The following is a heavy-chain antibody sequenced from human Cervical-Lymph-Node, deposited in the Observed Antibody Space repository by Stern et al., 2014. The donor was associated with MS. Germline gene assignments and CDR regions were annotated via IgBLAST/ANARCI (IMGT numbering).Heavy chain of an antibody. CDR3: ARDNGELVQIY. CDR1: GGSINSGGHY. Sequence: VQLVESGPGLVKPSQTLSLTCTVSGGSINSGGHYWSWIRQHPGKGLEWIGYIYYSGSTYYTPSLQGRVAISMDQSKNQFSLTLTDVTAADTAVYYCARDNGELVQIYWGQGTLVTVSS. V-gene: IGHV4-31*03. J-gene: IGHJ4*02. D-gene: IGHD6-6*01. CDR2: IYYSGST.